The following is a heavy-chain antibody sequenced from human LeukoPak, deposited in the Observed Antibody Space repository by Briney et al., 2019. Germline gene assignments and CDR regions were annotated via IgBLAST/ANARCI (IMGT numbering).Heavy chain of an antibody. CDR2: IYYSGTT. CDR1: GASISSSSYY. V-gene: IGHV4-39*01. CDR3: TSRGWIVGLVDY. D-gene: IGHD3-22*01. J-gene: IGHJ4*02. Sequence: SETLSLTCSVSGASISSSSYYWGWVRQPPGKGLEWIASIYYSGTTYYNPSLKSRVTISADTSKNQFSLKLSSVTAADTAVYYCTSRGWIVGLVDYWGQGTLVTVSS.